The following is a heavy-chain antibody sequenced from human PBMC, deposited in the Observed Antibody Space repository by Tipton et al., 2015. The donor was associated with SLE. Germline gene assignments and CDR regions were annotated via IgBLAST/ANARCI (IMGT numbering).Heavy chain of an antibody. Sequence: TLSLTCTVSGGSISSSSYYWGWIRQPPGKGLEWIGSIYTGGYTYYNPSLKSRVTISVDTSKKQFSLKLSSVTAADTALYYCARGGVIAVTGRYGMDVWGQGTTVTVSS. CDR2: IYTGGYT. J-gene: IGHJ6*02. V-gene: IGHV4-39*07. D-gene: IGHD6-19*01. CDR1: GGSISSSSYY. CDR3: ARGGVIAVTGRYGMDV.